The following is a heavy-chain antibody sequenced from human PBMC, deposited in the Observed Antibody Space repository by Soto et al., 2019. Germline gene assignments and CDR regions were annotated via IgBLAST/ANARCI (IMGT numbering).Heavy chain of an antibody. CDR1: EYTFTSYA. V-gene: IGHV1-3*01. J-gene: IGHJ4*02. Sequence: ASVKVSCKASEYTFTSYAMHWVRQAPGQRLEWMGWINGGNGNTKYSQKFQGRVTITRDTSASTAYMELSSLRSEDTAVYYCARDGAVAGDSNFDYWGQGTLVTVSS. CDR2: INGGNGNT. D-gene: IGHD6-19*01. CDR3: ARDGAVAGDSNFDY.